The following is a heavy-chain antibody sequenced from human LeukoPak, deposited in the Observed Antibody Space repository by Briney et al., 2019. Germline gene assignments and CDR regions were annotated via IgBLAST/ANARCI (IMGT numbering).Heavy chain of an antibody. Sequence: SVKVSCKASGGTFSSYAISWVRQAPGQGLEWMGRIIPIFGTANYAQKFQGRVTITTDESTSTAYMELSSLRSEDTAVYYCASRIAARPNRNWFDPWGQGTLVTVSS. CDR1: GGTFSSYA. CDR3: ASRIAARPNRNWFDP. D-gene: IGHD6-6*01. V-gene: IGHV1-69*05. J-gene: IGHJ5*02. CDR2: IIPIFGTA.